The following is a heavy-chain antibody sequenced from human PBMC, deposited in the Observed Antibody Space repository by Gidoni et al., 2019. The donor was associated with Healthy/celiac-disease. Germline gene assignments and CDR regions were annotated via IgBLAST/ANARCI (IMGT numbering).Heavy chain of an antibody. CDR1: GFTFSTQC. Sequence: QVQLVESGGGVVQPGRSLRRSCAPSGFTFSTQCMTWVRQAPGKGLEWVAVIWYDGSNKYYANSVKGRFTIARDNSKNTLYLQMNSLRAEDTAVYYCATFMTIDHQYYYYGMDVWSQGTTVTVSS. D-gene: IGHD4-17*01. J-gene: IGHJ6*02. CDR3: ATFMTIDHQYYYYGMDV. CDR2: IWYDGSNK. V-gene: IGHV3-33*01.